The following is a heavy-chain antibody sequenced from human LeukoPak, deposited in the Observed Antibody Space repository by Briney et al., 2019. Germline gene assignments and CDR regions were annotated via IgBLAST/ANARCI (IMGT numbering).Heavy chain of an antibody. CDR2: INHSGST. D-gene: IGHD3-10*01. CDR1: GGSFSGYY. CDR3: ARYGSGYY. J-gene: IGHJ4*02. V-gene: IGHV4-34*01. Sequence: SETLSLTCAVYGGSFSGYYWSWIRQPPGKGLEWIGEINHSGSTNYNPSLKSRVTISVDTSKNQFSLKLSSVTAADTAVYYCARYGSGYYWGQGTPVTVSS.